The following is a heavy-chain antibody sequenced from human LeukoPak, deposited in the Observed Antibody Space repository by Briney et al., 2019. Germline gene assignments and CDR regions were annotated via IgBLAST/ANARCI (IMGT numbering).Heavy chain of an antibody. V-gene: IGHV1-24*01. J-gene: IGHJ6*02. Sequence: GASVKVSCKVSGYTLTELSMHWVRQAPGKGLEWMGGFDPEDGETIYAQKFQGRVTMTEDTSTDTAYMELSSLRSEDTAVYYCATEISKPPSGWYYYYYGMDVWGQGTTVTVSS. CDR3: ATEISKPPSGWYYYYYGMDV. D-gene: IGHD6-19*01. CDR1: GYTLTELS. CDR2: FDPEDGET.